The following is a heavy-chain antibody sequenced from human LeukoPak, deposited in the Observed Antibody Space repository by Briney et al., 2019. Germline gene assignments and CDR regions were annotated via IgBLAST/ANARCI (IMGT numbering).Heavy chain of an antibody. J-gene: IGHJ4*02. CDR3: ARGRDSSGWGTDFDY. V-gene: IGHV4-39*07. Sequence: SETLSLTCTVSGGSISSGPYYWGWIRQPPGTGLEWIGNIYYGENTYYNPSLKSRVTISVDTSKNQFSLKLSSVTAADTAVYYCARGRDSSGWGTDFDYWGQGTLVTVSS. D-gene: IGHD6-19*01. CDR1: GGSISSGPYY. CDR2: IYYGENT.